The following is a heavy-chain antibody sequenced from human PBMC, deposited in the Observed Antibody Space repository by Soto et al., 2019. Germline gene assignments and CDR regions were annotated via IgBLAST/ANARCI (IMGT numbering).Heavy chain of an antibody. CDR1: GYTFTSYG. CDR3: ARDPDYYGSGSYRPATLGY. D-gene: IGHD3-10*01. V-gene: IGHV1-18*01. Sequence: ASVKVSCKASGYTFTSYGISWVRQAPGQGLEWMGWISAYNGNTNYAQKLQGRVTMTTDTSTSTAYMELRSLRSDDTAVYYCARDPDYYGSGSYRPATLGYWGQGTLVTV. J-gene: IGHJ4*02. CDR2: ISAYNGNT.